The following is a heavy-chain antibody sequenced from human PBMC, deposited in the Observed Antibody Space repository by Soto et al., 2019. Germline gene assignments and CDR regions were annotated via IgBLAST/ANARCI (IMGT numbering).Heavy chain of an antibody. CDR2: IFSNDEK. Sequence: QVTLKESGPVLVKPTETLTLTCTVSGFSLSNARMGVSWIRQPPGKALEWLAHIFSNDEKSYSTSLKSRLTISKDTCKSQVVLTMTNMDPVDTATYYSARSIAVAGTGWFDPWGQGTLFTVSS. CDR1: GFSLSNARMG. D-gene: IGHD6-19*01. J-gene: IGHJ5*02. CDR3: ARSIAVAGTGWFDP. V-gene: IGHV2-26*01.